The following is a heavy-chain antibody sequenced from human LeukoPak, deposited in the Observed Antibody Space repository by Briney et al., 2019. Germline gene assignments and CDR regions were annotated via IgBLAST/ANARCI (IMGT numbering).Heavy chain of an antibody. V-gene: IGHV3-74*01. Sequence: PGGSLRLSCAASGFTFSRYWMHCVRQDPGKGLEWVSRITGDGGGTNNADSVKGRFTISRDNAKNTLYLQMNSLRVEDTAVYYCARDLIYGSGSLDCWGQGTLVTVSS. CDR3: ARDLIYGSGSLDC. CDR1: GFTFSRYW. D-gene: IGHD3-10*01. CDR2: ITGDGGGT. J-gene: IGHJ4*02.